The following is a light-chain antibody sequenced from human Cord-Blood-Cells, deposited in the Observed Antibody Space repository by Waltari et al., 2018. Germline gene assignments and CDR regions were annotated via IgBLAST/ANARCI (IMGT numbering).Light chain of an antibody. CDR2: YDS. Sequence: SYVLTQPPSVSVAPGNTARLTCGGTNIGSKRVHWYQQKPGQAPVPVIYYDSDRPSGIPERFSGSNSGNTATLTISRVEAGDEADYYCQVWDSSSVNYVFGTGTKVTVL. V-gene: IGLV3-21*04. J-gene: IGLJ1*01. CDR1: NIGSKR. CDR3: QVWDSSSVNYV.